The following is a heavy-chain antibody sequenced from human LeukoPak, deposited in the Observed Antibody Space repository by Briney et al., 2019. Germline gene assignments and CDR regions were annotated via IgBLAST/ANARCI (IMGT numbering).Heavy chain of an antibody. D-gene: IGHD3-3*01. CDR1: GYTFTNYG. V-gene: IGHV1-18*01. Sequence: ASVKVSCKASGYTFTNYGISWVRQAPGQGLEWMAWISTYNGNTDYAQKLRGRVTMTTDTSTSTAYMELRSLRSDDTAVYYCARITYDFWSGYYMPDDPWGQGTLVTVSS. CDR2: ISTYNGNT. CDR3: ARITYDFWSGYYMPDDP. J-gene: IGHJ5*02.